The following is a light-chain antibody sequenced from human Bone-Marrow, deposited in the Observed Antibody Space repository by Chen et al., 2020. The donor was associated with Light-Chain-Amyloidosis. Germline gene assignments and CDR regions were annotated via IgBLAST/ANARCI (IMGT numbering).Light chain of an antibody. CDR1: QTNSSNY. CDR2: GSS. V-gene: IGKV3-20*01. Sequence: DIVLTQSPGTLSLSLGEGANLSCRASQTNSSNYLTWYQQKFGQAPRLLIYGSSSRATGIPDRFTGSGSGTDFTLTINRLEPEDFAMYYCQQYGTSPLTFGGGTKVDIK. J-gene: IGKJ4*01. CDR3: QQYGTSPLT.